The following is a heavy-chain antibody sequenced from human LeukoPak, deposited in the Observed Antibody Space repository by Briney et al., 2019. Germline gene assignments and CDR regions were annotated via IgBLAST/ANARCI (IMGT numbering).Heavy chain of an antibody. V-gene: IGHV4-59*12. D-gene: IGHD2-15*01. CDR1: GGSISSYY. CDR2: MFYSGST. Sequence: SETLSLTCTVSGGSISSYYWSWIRQPPGKGLEWIGYMFYSGSTSYNPSLKSRVTISVDTSKNQFSLKLSSVTAADTAVYYCARGPDIVVVVAASGAFDYWGQGTLVTVSS. J-gene: IGHJ4*02. CDR3: ARGPDIVVVVAASGAFDY.